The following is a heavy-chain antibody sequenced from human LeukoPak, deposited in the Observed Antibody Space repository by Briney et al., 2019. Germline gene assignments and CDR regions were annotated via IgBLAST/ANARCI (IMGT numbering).Heavy chain of an antibody. J-gene: IGHJ6*03. V-gene: IGHV1-2*02. Sequence: ASVKVSCKASGYTFTGYYMHWVRQAPGQGLEWMGWINPNRGGTNYAQKFQGRVAMTRDTSISTAYMELSRLRSDDTAVYYCARPEYSSSWPSPPYYYYMDVWGKGTTVTVSS. D-gene: IGHD6-13*01. CDR3: ARPEYSSSWPSPPYYYYMDV. CDR1: GYTFTGYY. CDR2: INPNRGGT.